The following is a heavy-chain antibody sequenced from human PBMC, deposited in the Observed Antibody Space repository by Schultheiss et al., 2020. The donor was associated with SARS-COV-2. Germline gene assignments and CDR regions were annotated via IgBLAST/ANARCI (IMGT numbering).Heavy chain of an antibody. CDR2: IYHSGST. CDR1: GGSISSGGYY. J-gene: IGHJ4*02. V-gene: IGHV4-39*01. CDR3: VHSSSWYVDY. D-gene: IGHD6-13*01. Sequence: LETLSLTCTVSGGSISSGGYYWGWIRQPPGKGLEWIGSIYHSGSTYYNPSLKSRVTISVDTSKNQFSLKLSSVTAADTAVYYCVHSSSWYVDYWGQGTLVTVSS.